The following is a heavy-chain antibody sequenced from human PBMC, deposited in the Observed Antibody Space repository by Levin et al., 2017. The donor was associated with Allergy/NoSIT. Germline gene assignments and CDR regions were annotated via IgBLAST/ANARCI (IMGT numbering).Heavy chain of an antibody. CDR2: ISSDESNK. Sequence: GGSLRLSCAASGFTFSSYAMNWVRQAPGKGLEWVAVISSDESNKYYAGSVKGRFTISRDNSKNTLYLQMDSLRAEDTAVYYCAKQIGYHNNYFDYLCQGTLVTVSS. D-gene: IGHD3-10*01. CDR3: AKQIGYHNNYFDY. J-gene: IGHJ4*02. V-gene: IGHV3-30*18. CDR1: GFTFSSYA.